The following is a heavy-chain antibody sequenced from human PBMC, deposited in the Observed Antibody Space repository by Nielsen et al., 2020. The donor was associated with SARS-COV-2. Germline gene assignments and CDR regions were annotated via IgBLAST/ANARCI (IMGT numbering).Heavy chain of an antibody. V-gene: IGHV4-59*13. J-gene: IGHJ5*02. D-gene: IGHD1-26*01. Sequence: SQTLSLTCAVYGGSFSSYYWNWIRQPPGKGLEWIGYIYYSGSTNYNPSLKSRVTISVHTSKNQFSLKLSSVTAADTAVYYCARRIGGWFDPWGQGTLVTVSS. CDR2: IYYSGST. CDR1: GGSFSSYY. CDR3: ARRIGGWFDP.